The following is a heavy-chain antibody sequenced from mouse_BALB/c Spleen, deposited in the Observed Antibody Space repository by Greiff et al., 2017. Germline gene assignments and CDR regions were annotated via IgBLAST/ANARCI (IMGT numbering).Heavy chain of an antibody. D-gene: IGHD2-4*01. Sequence: EVMLVESGGGLVKPGGSLKLSCAASGFTFSSYAMSWVRQSPEKRLEWVAEISSGGSYTYYPDTVTGRFTISRDNAKNTLYLEMSSLRSEDTAMYYCARVPHYDYDGGFAYWGQGTLVTVSA. CDR1: GFTFSSYA. J-gene: IGHJ3*01. V-gene: IGHV5-9-4*01. CDR2: ISSGGSYT. CDR3: ARVPHYDYDGGFAY.